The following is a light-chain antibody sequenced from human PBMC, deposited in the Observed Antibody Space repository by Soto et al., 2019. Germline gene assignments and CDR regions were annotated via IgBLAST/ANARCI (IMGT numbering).Light chain of an antibody. Sequence: IVLTQSPGTLSLSPGERATLSCRASQSVSSSYLAWYQQKPGQAPRLLIYGASNRATGIPDRFSGSGSVTDFTLTISRLEPEDFAVYYCQQYGSSGTFGQGTKVDI. CDR2: GAS. J-gene: IGKJ1*01. CDR3: QQYGSSGT. V-gene: IGKV3-20*01. CDR1: QSVSSSY.